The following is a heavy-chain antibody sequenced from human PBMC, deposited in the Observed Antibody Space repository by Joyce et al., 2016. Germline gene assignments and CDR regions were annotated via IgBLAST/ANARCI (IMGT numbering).Heavy chain of an antibody. Sequence: EVQLLESGGGLEQPGGSLRLSCAASGFTFSDYAMTWVRQAPGKGLEWVSVISASGGSTLDADPVKGRFTISRDNSKNTLYLQMNRLSAEDTAVYFCAKMYSSGWSAVDYWGQGSPVTVSS. CDR2: ISASGGST. D-gene: IGHD6-19*01. CDR1: GFTFSDYA. J-gene: IGHJ4*02. CDR3: AKMYSSGWSAVDY. V-gene: IGHV3-23*01.